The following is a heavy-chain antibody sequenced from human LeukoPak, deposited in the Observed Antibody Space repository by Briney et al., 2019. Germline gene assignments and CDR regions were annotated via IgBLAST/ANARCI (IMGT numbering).Heavy chain of an antibody. CDR3: ARRWDFDGENFDY. J-gene: IGHJ4*02. Sequence: GGSLRLSCAASGFTFTDYWMTWVRQAPGQGLEWMANIRQDGGATFYVDSVKGRFTISRDNAKNSLYLQMNSLRAEDTAVYYCARRWDFDGENFDYWGQGTLVTVSS. CDR2: IRQDGGAT. CDR1: GFTFTDYW. V-gene: IGHV3-7*01. D-gene: IGHD3-9*01.